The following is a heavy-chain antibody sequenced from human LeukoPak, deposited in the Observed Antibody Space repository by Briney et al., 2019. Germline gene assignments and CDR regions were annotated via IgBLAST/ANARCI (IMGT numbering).Heavy chain of an antibody. CDR2: ISGSGGST. D-gene: IGHD3-22*01. V-gene: IGHV3-23*01. Sequence: PGGSLRLSCAASGFTFSTYAMSWVRQAPGKGLEWVSGISGSGGSTFYADSVKGRFTISRDNAKNSLHLQMNSLRAEDTAVYYCARVWEYTDYDSSAPFDYWGQGTLVTVSS. CDR3: ARVWEYTDYDSSAPFDY. CDR1: GFTFSTYA. J-gene: IGHJ4*02.